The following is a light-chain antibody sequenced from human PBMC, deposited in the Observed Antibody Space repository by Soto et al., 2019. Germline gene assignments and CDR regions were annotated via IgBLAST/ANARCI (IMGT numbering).Light chain of an antibody. CDR1: QTIISY. CDR3: QQSYTVPVT. CDR2: AAS. J-gene: IGKJ1*01. Sequence: DIQMTQSPSSLSASVGDRVTITCRASQTIISYLHWYQQKPGKAPKLLIFAASSLPSGVPPRFSGSGSGTNVTLTISGLRPEDFATYYCQQSYTVPVTFGQGTKVEIK. V-gene: IGKV1-39*01.